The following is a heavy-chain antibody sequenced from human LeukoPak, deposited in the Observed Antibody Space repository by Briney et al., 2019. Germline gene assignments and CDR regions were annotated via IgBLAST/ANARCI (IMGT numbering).Heavy chain of an antibody. CDR3: ARTPAYYYGSGSYFDY. J-gene: IGHJ4*02. Sequence: GRSLRLSCAASGFTFSSYGMHWVRQAPGKGPEWVAVIWYDGSNKYYADSVKGRFTISRDNSKNTLYLQMNSLRAEDTAVYYCARTPAYYYGSGSYFDYWGQGTLVTVSS. CDR1: GFTFSSYG. CDR2: IWYDGSNK. D-gene: IGHD3-10*01. V-gene: IGHV3-33*01.